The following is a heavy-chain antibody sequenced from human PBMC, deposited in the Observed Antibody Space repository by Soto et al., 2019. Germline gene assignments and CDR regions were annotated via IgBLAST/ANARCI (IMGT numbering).Heavy chain of an antibody. CDR1: GFSLSNPKMG. V-gene: IGHV2-26*01. Sequence: QVTLKEAGPVLVKPTETLTLTCTVSGFSLSNPKMGVSWIRQPPGKALEWLAHIFSNDEKSYSTSLNSRLTISQDTSKSQVVLTMTNMDPADTATYYCARILPFTVTTYGALDYWGQGTLVTVSS. CDR3: ARILPFTVTTYGALDY. CDR2: IFSNDEK. D-gene: IGHD4-17*01. J-gene: IGHJ4*02.